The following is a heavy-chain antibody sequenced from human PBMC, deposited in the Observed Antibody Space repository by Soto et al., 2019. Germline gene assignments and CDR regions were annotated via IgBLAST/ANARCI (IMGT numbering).Heavy chain of an antibody. Sequence: EVQLVVSGGGLVQPGGSLRLSCAASGFTFNNDCMTWVRQAPGQGLEWVANINQDGSAKHYVDSVKGRFTISRDNAKNSLYLQMDSLTAVDTAVYYCARRCWCADWGQGALVTVSS. CDR3: ARRCWCAD. D-gene: IGHD2-8*01. CDR2: INQDGSAK. J-gene: IGHJ4*02. CDR1: GFTFNNDC. V-gene: IGHV3-7*05.